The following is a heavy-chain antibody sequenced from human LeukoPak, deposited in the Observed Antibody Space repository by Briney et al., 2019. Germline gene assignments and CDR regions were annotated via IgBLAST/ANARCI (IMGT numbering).Heavy chain of an antibody. J-gene: IGHJ4*02. V-gene: IGHV4-4*02. CDR2: IYHSGST. Sequence: SETLSLTCAVSGGSISSSNWWSWVRQPPGKGLEWIGEIYHSGSTNYNPSLKSRVTISVDKSKNQFSLNLSSVTAADTAVYFCARDEGSSYPFDYWGQGTLVTVSS. D-gene: IGHD2-2*01. CDR3: ARDEGSSYPFDY. CDR1: GGSISSSNW.